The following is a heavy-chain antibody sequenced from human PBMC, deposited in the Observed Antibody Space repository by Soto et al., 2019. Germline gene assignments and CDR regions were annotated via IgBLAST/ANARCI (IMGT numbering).Heavy chain of an antibody. V-gene: IGHV3-7*01. CDR2: IKQDGSEK. D-gene: IGHD2-2*01. Sequence: PGGSLRLSCAASGFTFSSYWMSWVRQAPGKGLEWVANIKQDGSEKYYVDSVKGRFTISRDNAKNSLYLQMNSLRAEDTAVYYCARVIVVVSAAPNWFVPWGQGTLVTVPS. J-gene: IGHJ5*02. CDR1: GFTFSSYW. CDR3: ARVIVVVSAAPNWFVP.